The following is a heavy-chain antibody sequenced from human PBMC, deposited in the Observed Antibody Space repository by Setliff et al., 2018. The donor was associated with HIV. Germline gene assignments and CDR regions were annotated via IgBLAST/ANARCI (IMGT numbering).Heavy chain of an antibody. CDR1: GGSISSSTYY. Sequence: SETLSLTCSVSGGSISSSTYYWGWIRQPPGKGLEWIGDIFYTGSTYYNPSLKSRVAISVDTSENQFSLKLNSVTSADTAVYYCARRGRDGVFIMFATGFDPWGQGARVTSPQ. V-gene: IGHV4-39*01. CDR3: ARRGRDGVFIMFATGFDP. CDR2: IFYTGST. D-gene: IGHD2-8*01. J-gene: IGHJ5*02.